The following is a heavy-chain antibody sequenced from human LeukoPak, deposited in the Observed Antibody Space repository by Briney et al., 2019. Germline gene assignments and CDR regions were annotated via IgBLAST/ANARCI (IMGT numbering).Heavy chain of an antibody. CDR3: ASGRGDILTGQDY. J-gene: IGHJ4*02. D-gene: IGHD3-9*01. V-gene: IGHV3-23*01. CDR1: GFTFSSYA. Sequence: PGGSLRLSCAASGFTFSSYAMSWVRQAPGKGLEWVSAISGSGGSTYYADSVKGRFTISRDNSKNTLYLQMNSLRAEDTAVYYCASGRGDILTGQDYWGQGTLVTVSS. CDR2: ISGSGGST.